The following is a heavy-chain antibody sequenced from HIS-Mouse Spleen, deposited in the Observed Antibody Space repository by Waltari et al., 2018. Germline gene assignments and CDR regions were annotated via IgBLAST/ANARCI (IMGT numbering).Heavy chain of an antibody. Sequence: QLQLQESGPGLVKPSETLSLTCTVSGRSISRSSYYWGWIRQPPGKGLEWIGSIYYSGSTYYNPSLKSRVTISVDTSKNQFSLKLSSVTAADTAVYYCARLTAAGTYWGQGTLVTVSA. D-gene: IGHD6-13*01. CDR3: ARLTAAGTY. CDR1: GRSISRSSYY. CDR2: IYYSGST. J-gene: IGHJ4*02. V-gene: IGHV4-39*07.